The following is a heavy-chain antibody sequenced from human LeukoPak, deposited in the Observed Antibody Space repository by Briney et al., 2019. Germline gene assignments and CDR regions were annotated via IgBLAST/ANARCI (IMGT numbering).Heavy chain of an antibody. Sequence: GGSLRLSCAASGFTFGSYSMNWVRQAPGKGLEWVSYISSSSSTIYYADSVKGRFTISRDNAKNSLYLQMNSLRAEDMALYYCAKDHRPYYDSSGYYDYWGQGTLVTVSS. V-gene: IGHV3-48*01. J-gene: IGHJ4*02. CDR2: ISSSSSTI. CDR1: GFTFGSYS. CDR3: AKDHRPYYDSSGYYDY. D-gene: IGHD3-22*01.